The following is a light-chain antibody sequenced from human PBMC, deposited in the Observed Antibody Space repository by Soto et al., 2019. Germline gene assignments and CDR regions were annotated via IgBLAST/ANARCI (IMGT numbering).Light chain of an antibody. V-gene: IGLV2-14*01. CDR2: DVS. CDR3: SSYSSTNTLL. J-gene: IGLJ2*01. Sequence: QSALTQPASVSGSPGQSITISCTGTSSDLGDSKYVSWYQQHPGKAPKLMIYDVSNQPSGVSNRFSGSKSGNTASLTITGLQAEDESDYYCSSYSSTNTLLFGGGTKVTVL. CDR1: SSDLGDSKY.